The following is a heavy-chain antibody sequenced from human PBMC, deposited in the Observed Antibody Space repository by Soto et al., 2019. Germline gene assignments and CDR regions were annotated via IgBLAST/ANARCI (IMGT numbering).Heavy chain of an antibody. D-gene: IGHD6-13*01. CDR3: ARDRPAAGTGWFDP. CDR1: GYTFTSYY. J-gene: IGHJ5*02. V-gene: IGHV1-46*01. Sequence: QVQLVQSGAEVKKPGAAVKVSCKASGYTFTSYYMHWVRQAPGQGLEWLGIINPSGGSTSYAQKFRGRVTMTRDTFTSTVYMGLSSLRSEDTAVYYCARDRPAAGTGWFDPWGQGTLVT. CDR2: INPSGGST.